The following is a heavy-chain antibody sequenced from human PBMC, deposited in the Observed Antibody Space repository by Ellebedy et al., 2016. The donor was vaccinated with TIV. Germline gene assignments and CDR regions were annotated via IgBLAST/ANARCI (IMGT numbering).Heavy chain of an antibody. CDR3: TTAPDY. Sequence: GESLKISCLTSGFNLNDHYIDWVRQAPGKGLEWVGRARSKVARYSTEHAASVKGSFTISRDDSKNTLYLQMNSLKTEDTAVYYCTTAPDYWGQGTLVTVSS. V-gene: IGHV3-72*01. J-gene: IGHJ4*02. CDR2: ARSKVARYST. CDR1: GFNLNDHY.